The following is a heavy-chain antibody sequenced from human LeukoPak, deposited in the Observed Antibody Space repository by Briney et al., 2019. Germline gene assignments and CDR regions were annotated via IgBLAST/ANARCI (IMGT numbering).Heavy chain of an antibody. Sequence: ASVKVFCKASGYTFTGHYMHWVRQAPGQGLEWMEWITHNSDVTNDAQKFLGRVTMTRDTSISTAYMELSSRRSDDTAVYYCARVSYYGVGPADYWGQGTLVTVSS. D-gene: IGHD3-10*01. J-gene: IGHJ4*02. CDR3: ARVSYYGVGPADY. V-gene: IGHV1-2*02. CDR2: ITHNSDVT. CDR1: GYTFTGHY.